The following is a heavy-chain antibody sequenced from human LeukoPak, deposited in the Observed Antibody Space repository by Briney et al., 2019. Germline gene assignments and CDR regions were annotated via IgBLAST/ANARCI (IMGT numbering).Heavy chain of an antibody. CDR3: ARPSYYYDSSGYYY. J-gene: IGHJ4*02. CDR1: GFTFSSYW. V-gene: IGHV3-7*01. Sequence: PGGSLRLSCAASGFTFSSYWMSWVRQAPGKGLEWVANIKQDGSEKYYVDSVKGRFTISRDNAKNSLYLQMNSLRAEDTAVYYCARPSYYYDSSGYYYWSQGTLVTVSS. D-gene: IGHD3-22*01. CDR2: IKQDGSEK.